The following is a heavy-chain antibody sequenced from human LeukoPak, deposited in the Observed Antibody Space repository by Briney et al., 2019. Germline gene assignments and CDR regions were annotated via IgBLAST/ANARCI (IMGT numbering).Heavy chain of an antibody. J-gene: IGHJ4*02. V-gene: IGHV5-51*01. CDR3: ARHSDPHGSSYPWY. CDR1: GYSFTSYW. D-gene: IGHD6-13*01. CDR2: THPGDSDT. Sequence: GESLKISCKASGYSFTSYWIGWVRQMPGKGLEWVGITHPGDSDTRYSPSFQGQVTISADVSITTAYLQWSSLKASDTAMYYCARHSDPHGSSYPWYWGQGTLVTVSS.